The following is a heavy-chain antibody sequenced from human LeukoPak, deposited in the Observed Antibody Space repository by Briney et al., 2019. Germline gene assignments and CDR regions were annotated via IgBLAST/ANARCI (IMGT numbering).Heavy chain of an antibody. CDR3: AKDLSRYFDWSPDAFDI. Sequence: GGSLRLSCAASGFTLSSCGMSWVRQAPGKGLEWVSAISGSGGSTYYGDSVKGRFTISRDNSKNTLYLQMNSLRAEDTAVYYCAKDLSRYFDWSPDAFDIWGQGTMVTVSS. J-gene: IGHJ3*02. CDR2: ISGSGGST. D-gene: IGHD3-9*01. V-gene: IGHV3-23*01. CDR1: GFTLSSCG.